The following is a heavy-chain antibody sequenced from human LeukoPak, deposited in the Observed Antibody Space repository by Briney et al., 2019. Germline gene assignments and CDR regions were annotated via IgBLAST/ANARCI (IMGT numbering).Heavy chain of an antibody. J-gene: IGHJ5*02. Sequence: SETLSLTCTVSGGSISSYYWSWIRQPAGKGLEWIGRIYTSGSTNYNPSLKSRVTISVDTSKNQFSLKLSSVTAADTAVYYCARAYYYDSSGYYYGWYWFDPWGQGTLVTVSS. CDR2: IYTSGST. V-gene: IGHV4-4*07. CDR1: GGSISSYY. D-gene: IGHD3-22*01. CDR3: ARAYYYDSSGYYYGWYWFDP.